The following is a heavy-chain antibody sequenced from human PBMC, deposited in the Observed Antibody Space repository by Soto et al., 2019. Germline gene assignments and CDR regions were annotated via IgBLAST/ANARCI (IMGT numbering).Heavy chain of an antibody. CDR1: GGSVSTYY. D-gene: IGHD6-19*01. J-gene: IGHJ4*02. Sequence: SETLSLTCTVSGGSVSTYYLSLIRQPPGKGLEWIGYIYYSGSTNYNPSLKSRVTISVDTSKNQFSLKLSSVTAADTAVYYCERAGVAGVAGNDFDSWGQGTLVNV. V-gene: IGHV4-59*02. CDR3: ERAGVAGVAGNDFDS. CDR2: IYYSGST.